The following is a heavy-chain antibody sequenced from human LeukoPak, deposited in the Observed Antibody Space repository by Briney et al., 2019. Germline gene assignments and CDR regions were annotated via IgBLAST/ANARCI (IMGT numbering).Heavy chain of an antibody. D-gene: IGHD3-10*01. Sequence: KASETLSLTCAVYGGSFSGYYWSWIRQPPGKGLEWIGEINHSGSTNYNPSLKSRVTISVDTSKSQFSLKLRSVTAADTAVYYCARLWFGELVTDSWGQGTLVTVSS. CDR3: ARLWFGELVTDS. CDR1: GGSFSGYY. V-gene: IGHV4-34*01. J-gene: IGHJ4*02. CDR2: INHSGST.